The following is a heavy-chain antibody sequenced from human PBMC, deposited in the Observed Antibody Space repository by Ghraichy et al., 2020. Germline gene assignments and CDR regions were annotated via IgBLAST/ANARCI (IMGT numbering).Heavy chain of an antibody. J-gene: IGHJ6*02. CDR1: GYSFTSYW. Sequence: GESLNISCKGSGYSFTSYWIGWVRQMPGKGLEWMGIIYPGDSDTRYSPSFQGQVTISADKSISTAYLQWSSLKASDTAMYYCARHRAPVLRFLDYYYYGMDVWGQGTTVTVSS. CDR3: ARHRAPVLRFLDYYYYGMDV. D-gene: IGHD3-3*01. V-gene: IGHV5-51*01. CDR2: IYPGDSDT.